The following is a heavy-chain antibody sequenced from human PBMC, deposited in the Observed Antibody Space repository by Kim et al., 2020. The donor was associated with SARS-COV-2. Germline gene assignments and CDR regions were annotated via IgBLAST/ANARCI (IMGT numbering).Heavy chain of an antibody. V-gene: IGHV5-51*01. CDR1: GYSFTSYW. CDR3: ARIPATHYYGMDV. J-gene: IGHJ6*02. Sequence: GESLKISCKGSGYSFTSYWIGWVRQMPGKGLEWMGIIYPGDSATRYSPSFQGQVTISADKSISTAYLQWSSLKASDTAMYYCARIPATHYYGMDVWGQGTTVTVSS. CDR2: IYPGDSAT. D-gene: IGHD2-2*01.